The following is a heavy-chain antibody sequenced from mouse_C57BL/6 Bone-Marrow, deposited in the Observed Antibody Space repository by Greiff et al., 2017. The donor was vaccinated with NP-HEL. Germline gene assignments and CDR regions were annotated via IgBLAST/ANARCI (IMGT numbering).Heavy chain of an antibody. CDR1: GFPFSDYY. J-gene: IGHJ4*01. V-gene: IGHV5-12*01. CDR2: ISTGGGST. D-gene: IGHD2-5*01. CDR3: ARLYYSNHYYDKDY. Sequence: EVQLVESGGGLVKPGGSLKLSCAASGFPFSDYYMYWVRQTPEKRLEWVAYISTGGGSTYYPDTVKGRFTISRDNDKNTLYLQMSRLKSEDTAMYYYARLYYSNHYYDKDYWGQGASVTVSS.